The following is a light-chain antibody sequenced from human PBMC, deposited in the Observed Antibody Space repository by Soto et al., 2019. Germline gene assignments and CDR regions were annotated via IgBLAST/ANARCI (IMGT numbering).Light chain of an antibody. CDR2: CAS. CDR3: QQYQNWPLT. CDR1: QSVSSN. Sequence: EIVMTQSPATLSVSPGEGATLSCRASQSVSSNFAWYQQKPGQAPRLLIYCASTRATGIPARFSGSGSGTEFTLRISSLQSEAVAVYYCQQYQNWPLTFGGGNKVEIK. J-gene: IGKJ4*01. V-gene: IGKV3-15*01.